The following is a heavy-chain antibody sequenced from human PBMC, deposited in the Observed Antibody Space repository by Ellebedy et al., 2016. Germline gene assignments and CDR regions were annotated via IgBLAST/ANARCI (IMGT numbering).Heavy chain of an antibody. J-gene: IGHJ4*02. Sequence: SGPTLVKPTQTLTLTCTFSGFSLSTSGVGVGWIRQPPGKALEWLALIYWDDDKRYSPSLKSRLTITKDTSKNQVVLTMTNMDPVETATYYCAQRREQRLVGGYGGFDYWGQGTLVTVSS. CDR2: IYWDDDK. D-gene: IGHD6-19*01. CDR3: AQRREQRLVGGYGGFDY. V-gene: IGHV2-5*02. CDR1: GFSLSTSGVG.